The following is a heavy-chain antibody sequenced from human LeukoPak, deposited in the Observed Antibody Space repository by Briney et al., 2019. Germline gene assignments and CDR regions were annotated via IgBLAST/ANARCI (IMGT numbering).Heavy chain of an antibody. CDR3: PRRGESASYGDYRFDY. Sequence: HPGESLRLSCAASGFTFSNYAMSWVRQAPGRGLEWVSAISGSSGLTYYADSVKGRFTISRDNSKNTLFLQMNSLRAEDTAVYYCPRRGESASYGDYRFDYWGQGTLVTVSS. D-gene: IGHD4-17*01. J-gene: IGHJ4*02. V-gene: IGHV3-23*01. CDR1: GFTFSNYA. CDR2: ISGSSGLT.